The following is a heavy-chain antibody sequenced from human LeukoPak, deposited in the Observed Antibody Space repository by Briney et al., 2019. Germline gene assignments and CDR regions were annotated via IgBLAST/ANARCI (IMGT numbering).Heavy chain of an antibody. CDR3: QSRFLEWLLDY. J-gene: IGHJ4*02. V-gene: IGHV4-39*01. Sequence: SETLSLTCTVSGGSISSSFYYWGWIRQPPGKGLEWIGSIYHSGSTYYNPSLKSRVTISVDTSRNQSSLNLSSVTAADTAMYYCQSRFLEWLLDYWGQGTLVTVSS. CDR1: GGSISSSFYY. D-gene: IGHD3-3*01. CDR2: IYHSGST.